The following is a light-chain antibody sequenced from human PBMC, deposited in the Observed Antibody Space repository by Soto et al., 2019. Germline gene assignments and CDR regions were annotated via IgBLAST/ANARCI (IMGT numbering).Light chain of an antibody. CDR2: GTT. CDR1: QSVSRK. V-gene: IGKV3-15*01. J-gene: IGKJ2*01. CDR3: QQYGHRPAYT. Sequence: EIVMTQSRATLSVSSVERVTLSCRSSQSVSRKLAWYQQKPGQAPRLLIYGTTTRATGIRARFSGSGSGTEFTLTISSLQSEDFGIYYCQQYGHRPAYTFGRGTTLETK.